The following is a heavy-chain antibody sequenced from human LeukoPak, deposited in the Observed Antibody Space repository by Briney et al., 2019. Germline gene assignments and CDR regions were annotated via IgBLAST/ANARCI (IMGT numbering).Heavy chain of an antibody. D-gene: IGHD3-22*01. CDR2: ISYDGSNK. J-gene: IGHJ4*02. Sequence: GGSLRLSCAASGFTFSSYAMHWVRQAPGKGLEWVAVISYDGSNKYYADSVKGRFTISRDNPKNTLYLQMNSLRAEDTAVYYCARDLGANYYDSSGYFSLVDYWGQGTLVTVSS. CDR1: GFTFSSYA. CDR3: ARDLGANYYDSSGYFSLVDY. V-gene: IGHV3-30-3*01.